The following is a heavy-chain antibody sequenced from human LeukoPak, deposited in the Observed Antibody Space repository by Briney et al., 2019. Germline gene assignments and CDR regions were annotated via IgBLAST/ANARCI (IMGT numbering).Heavy chain of an antibody. CDR3: ARSHDHLWGNYPDY. J-gene: IGHJ4*02. CDR2: IHHDGRI. V-gene: IGHV4/OR15-8*01. D-gene: IGHD3-16*02. Sequence: SETLSLTCDVSGGSIDSTNWWNWVRQPPGKGLEWIGGIHHDGRINYNPSLKSRVTLSVDKSKNQFSLRLNSVTAADTAMYYCARSHDHLWGNYPDYWGQGTLVTVSS. CDR1: GGSIDSTNW.